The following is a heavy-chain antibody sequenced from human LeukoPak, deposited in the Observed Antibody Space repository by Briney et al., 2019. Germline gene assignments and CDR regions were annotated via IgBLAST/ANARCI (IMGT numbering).Heavy chain of an antibody. Sequence: GGSLRLSCAASGFSFTAYSMNWVRQAPGRGLEWISYIGPGGDIYYADSVTGRFTVSRDTAKNSLYLQTNGLRVEDTAVYYCARRFDSWGQGTLVTVSS. J-gene: IGHJ4*02. CDR1: GFSFTAYS. V-gene: IGHV3-48*01. CDR2: IGPGGDI. CDR3: ARRFDS.